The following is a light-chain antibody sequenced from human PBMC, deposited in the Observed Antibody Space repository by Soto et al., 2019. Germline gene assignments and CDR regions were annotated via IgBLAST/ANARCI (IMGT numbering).Light chain of an antibody. CDR1: QTVSRY. Sequence: VLIQSPATLSLSPGERATLSCRASQTVSRYLAWFQQKPGQPPRLLIYDASNRATGIPARFSGSGSGTDYTLTSSRLEPEDFAGYYCQQRSTWPLLTFGGGTKVEI. CDR3: QQRSTWPLLT. J-gene: IGKJ4*01. CDR2: DAS. V-gene: IGKV3-11*01.